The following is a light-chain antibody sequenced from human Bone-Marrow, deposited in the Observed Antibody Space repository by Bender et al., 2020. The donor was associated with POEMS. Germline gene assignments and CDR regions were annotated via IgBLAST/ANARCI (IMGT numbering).Light chain of an antibody. Sequence: QSALTQPVSVSGSPGQSITISCTGTSSDVGSYNLVSWYQQHPGKAPKLMIYAVTERPSGVPDRFSGSKSGNTASLTISGLQADDEADYYCCSYAGSYSLIFGGGTTLTVL. CDR1: SSDVGSYNL. V-gene: IGLV2-23*02. J-gene: IGLJ2*01. CDR3: CSYAGSYSLI. CDR2: AVT.